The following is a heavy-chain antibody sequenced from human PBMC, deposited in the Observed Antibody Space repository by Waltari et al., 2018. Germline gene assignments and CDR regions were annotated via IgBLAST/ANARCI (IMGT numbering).Heavy chain of an antibody. Sequence: QVQLQESGPGLVKPSETLSLTCTVSGGSISSHYWSWIRQPPGKGLEWIGYIYYSGSTNYNPSLESRVTISVDTSKNQFSLKLSSVTAVDTAVYYCARGNPDDAFDIWGQGTMVTVSS. V-gene: IGHV4-59*11. J-gene: IGHJ3*02. CDR1: GGSISSHY. CDR3: ARGNPDDAFDI. CDR2: IYYSGST.